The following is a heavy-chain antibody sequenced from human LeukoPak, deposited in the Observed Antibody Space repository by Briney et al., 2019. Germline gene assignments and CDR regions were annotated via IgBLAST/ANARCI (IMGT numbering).Heavy chain of an antibody. CDR1: GVSVNNGHYY. D-gene: IGHD5-18*01. V-gene: IGHV4-61*02. CDR2: IYKSGST. CDR3: ATPHVDTAMANYYYYGMDV. Sequence: SETLSLTCTVSGVSVNNGHYYWTWVRQPAGKGLEWLARIYKSGSTNYNPSLKSRVTISVDTSKNQFSLKLSSVTAADTAVYYCATPHVDTAMANYYYYGMDVWGQGTTVTVSS. J-gene: IGHJ6*02.